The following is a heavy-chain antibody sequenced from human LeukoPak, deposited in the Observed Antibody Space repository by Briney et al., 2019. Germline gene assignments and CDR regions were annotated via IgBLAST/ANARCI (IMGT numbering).Heavy chain of an antibody. CDR2: INPNSGDT. CDR1: GYTFTGYY. D-gene: IGHD6-19*01. J-gene: IGHJ4*02. CDR3: ARWQVWIHPFDN. Sequence: ASVRVSCKASGYTFTGYYMHWVRQAPGQGLEWMGWINPNSGDTNYAQKSQGRVTMTRDTSISTAYMELRSLRSDDTAVYYCARWQVWIHPFDNWGQGTLVTVSS. V-gene: IGHV1-2*02.